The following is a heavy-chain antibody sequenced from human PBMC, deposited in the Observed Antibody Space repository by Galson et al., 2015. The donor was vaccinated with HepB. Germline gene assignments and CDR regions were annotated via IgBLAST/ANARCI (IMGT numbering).Heavy chain of an antibody. V-gene: IGHV7-4-1*02. CDR1: GYTFTSYA. CDR2: INTNTGNP. Sequence: SVKVSCKASGYTFTSYAMNWVRQAPGQGLEWMGWINTNTGNPTHAQGFTGRFVFSLDTSVSTAYLQISSLKAEDTAVYYCVGAPYDILTGYSFGYWGQGTLVTVSS. D-gene: IGHD3-9*01. J-gene: IGHJ4*02. CDR3: VGAPYDILTGYSFGY.